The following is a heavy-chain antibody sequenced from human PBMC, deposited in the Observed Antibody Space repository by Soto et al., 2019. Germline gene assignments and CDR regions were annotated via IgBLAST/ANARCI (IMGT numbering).Heavy chain of an antibody. CDR2: ISGGGDST. D-gene: IGHD3-10*01. V-gene: IGHV3-23*01. CDR3: AKDISMVRGVIVTPSPFDY. Sequence: GGSLRLSCAGSGFTFSNYAMSWVRQAPGKGLEWVSAISGGGDSTYADSVKGRFTISRDNSKNTLYLQLNSLRAEDTAVYYCAKDISMVRGVIVTPSPFDYWGQGTLVTVSS. J-gene: IGHJ4*02. CDR1: GFTFSNYA.